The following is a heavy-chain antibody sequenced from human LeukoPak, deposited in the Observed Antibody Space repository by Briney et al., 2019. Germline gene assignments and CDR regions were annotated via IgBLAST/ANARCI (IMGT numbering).Heavy chain of an antibody. J-gene: IGHJ4*02. Sequence: GGSLRLSCTASGFAFGDHAMGWFRRAPGKGLEWVGFIRSKPYGGTTEYAASVKGRFTISRDDSKSIAYLQMNSLKTEDTTVYYCTRDVSSSWYEGADYWGQGTLVTVSS. CDR3: TRDVSSSWYEGADY. V-gene: IGHV3-49*03. CDR2: IRSKPYGGTT. CDR1: GFAFGDHA. D-gene: IGHD6-13*01.